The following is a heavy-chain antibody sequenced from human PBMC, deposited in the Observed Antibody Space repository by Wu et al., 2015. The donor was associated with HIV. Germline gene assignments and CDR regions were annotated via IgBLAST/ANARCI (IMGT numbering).Heavy chain of an antibody. CDR3: ARGVMVVPAAITYFYMDV. D-gene: IGHD2-2*01. CDR1: GGTFSSYA. Sequence: LVQSGAEIKKPGSSVKVSCKVSGGTFSSYAISWVRQAPGQGLEWMGGIIPIFGTANYAQKFQDRVTITADGSTSTAYMELSSLRSEDTAVYYCARGVMVVPAAITYFYMDVWGKGTTVTVSS. V-gene: IGHV1-69*01. J-gene: IGHJ6*03. CDR2: IIPIFGTA.